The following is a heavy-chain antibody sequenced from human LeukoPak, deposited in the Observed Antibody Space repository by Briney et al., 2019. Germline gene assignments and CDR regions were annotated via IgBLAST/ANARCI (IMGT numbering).Heavy chain of an antibody. D-gene: IGHD3-22*01. J-gene: IGHJ4*02. Sequence: SETLSLTCTVSGGSISSSSYYWGWIRQPPGKGLEWIGYIYYSGSTYYNPSLKSRVTISVDTSKNQFSLKLSSVTAADTAVYYCARDGGSDSSGYHYWGQGTLVTVSS. CDR1: GGSISSSSYY. V-gene: IGHV4-30-4*08. CDR2: IYYSGST. CDR3: ARDGGSDSSGYHY.